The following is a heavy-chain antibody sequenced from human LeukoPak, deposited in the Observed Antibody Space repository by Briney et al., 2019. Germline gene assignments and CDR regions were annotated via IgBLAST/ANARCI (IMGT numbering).Heavy chain of an antibody. D-gene: IGHD2-2*01. CDR2: INHSGSN. V-gene: IGHV4-34*01. Sequence: SETLSLTCAGYGCSFSGYYWSWIRQPPGKGLEWIGEINHSGSNNYNPSLKSRVTISEDTFKNQFCLKLSSVTAADTAVYCCATLGDNCSSTSCPLSNWFDPRLEGTLVTVSS. CDR3: ATLGDNCSSTSCPLSNWFDP. CDR1: GCSFSGYY. J-gene: IGHJ5*02.